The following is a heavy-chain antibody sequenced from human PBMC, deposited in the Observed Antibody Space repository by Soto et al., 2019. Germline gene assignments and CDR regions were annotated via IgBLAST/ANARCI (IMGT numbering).Heavy chain of an antibody. CDR1: GFTFSTYS. CDR3: AKDMISCTSCFDY. D-gene: IGHD2-2*01. J-gene: IGHJ4*02. CDR2: ISSSSSTI. Sequence: GGSLRLSCAASGFTFSTYSMNWVRQAPGKGLEWVSYISSSSSTIFYTDSVKGRFTVSRDNAKNTLYLQMNSLRAEDTAVYYCAKDMISCTSCFDYWGQGTLVTVSS. V-gene: IGHV3-48*01.